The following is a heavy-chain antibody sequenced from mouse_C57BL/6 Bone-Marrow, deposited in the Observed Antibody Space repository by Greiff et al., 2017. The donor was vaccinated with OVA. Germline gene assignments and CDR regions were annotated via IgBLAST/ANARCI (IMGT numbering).Heavy chain of an antibody. Sequence: EVQLKESEGGLVQPGSSMKLSCTASGFTFSDYYMAWVRQVPEKGLEWVANINYDGSSTYYLASLKSRFIISRDNAKNILYLQMSSLKSEDTATYYCARDDGYYGWFAYWGQGTLVTVSA. CDR2: INYDGSST. D-gene: IGHD2-3*01. CDR3: ARDDGYYGWFAY. CDR1: GFTFSDYY. V-gene: IGHV5-16*01. J-gene: IGHJ3*01.